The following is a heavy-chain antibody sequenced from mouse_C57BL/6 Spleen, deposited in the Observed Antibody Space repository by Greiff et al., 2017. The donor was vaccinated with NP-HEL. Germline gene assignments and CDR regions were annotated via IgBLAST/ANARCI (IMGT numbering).Heavy chain of an antibody. CDR1: GFTFNTYA. CDR2: IRSKSSNYAT. Sequence: EVQLVESGGGLVQPKGSLKLSCAASGFTFNTYAMHWVRQAPGKGLEWVARIRSKSSNYATYYADSVKDRFTISRDDSQSMLYLQMNNLKTEDTAMYYCVREGLLLRLRAMDYWGQGTSVTVSS. D-gene: IGHD1-1*01. V-gene: IGHV10-3*01. CDR3: VREGLLLRLRAMDY. J-gene: IGHJ4*01.